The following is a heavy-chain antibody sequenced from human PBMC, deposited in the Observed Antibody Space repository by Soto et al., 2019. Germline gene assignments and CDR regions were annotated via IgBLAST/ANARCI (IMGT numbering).Heavy chain of an antibody. CDR2: IIPIIGTA. V-gene: IGHV1-69*06. CDR3: ATQSYYYDRSGYAYDALDI. J-gene: IGHJ3*02. Sequence: GPSVKVSCKASGGTFSSYPISWVRQAPVQGLEWMGGIIPIIGTAAYTQKFQGRVTITADKSTGTAYMVLSSLRSEDTALYYCATQSYYYDRSGYAYDALDIWGQGTMVTVSS. D-gene: IGHD3-22*01. CDR1: GGTFSSYP.